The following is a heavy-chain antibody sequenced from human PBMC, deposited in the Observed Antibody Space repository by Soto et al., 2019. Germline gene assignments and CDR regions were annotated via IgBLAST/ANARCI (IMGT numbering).Heavy chain of an antibody. CDR2: IYWADDK. CDR3: AHRPQSGDYDIHYFDY. CDR1: GFSLSTSGVG. J-gene: IGHJ4*02. Sequence: QITLKESGPTLVKPTQTLTLTCTFSGFSLSTSGVGVGWIRQPPGKALEWLALIYWADDKRYSPSLKSRLTITKDTPKDQVVLTMTNMDPVDTATYYCAHRPQSGDYDIHYFDYWGQGTLVTVSS. D-gene: IGHD4-17*01. V-gene: IGHV2-5*02.